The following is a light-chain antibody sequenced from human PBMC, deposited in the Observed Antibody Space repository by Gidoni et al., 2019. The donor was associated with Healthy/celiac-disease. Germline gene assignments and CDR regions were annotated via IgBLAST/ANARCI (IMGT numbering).Light chain of an antibody. J-gene: IGKJ5*01. CDR3: QQYNSYS. V-gene: IGKV1-5*01. CDR1: QSISSW. CDR2: DAS. Sequence: DIQMTQSPSTLSASVGDRVTITCRASQSISSWLAWYQQKPGKAPKLLIYDASSLESGVPSRFSGSGSGTEFTLTISSLQPDDFATYYCQQYNSYSFXXXTRLEIK.